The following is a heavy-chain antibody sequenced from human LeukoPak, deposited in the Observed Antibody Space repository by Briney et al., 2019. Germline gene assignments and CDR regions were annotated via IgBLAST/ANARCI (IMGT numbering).Heavy chain of an antibody. Sequence: GGSLRVSCAASGFTFSSYAMSWVRQAPGKRLEWVSAISGSGGSTYYADSVKGRFTISRDNSKNTLYLQMNSLRAEVTAVYYCAKGVKQQQSFIDYWGQGTLVTVSS. D-gene: IGHD6-13*01. J-gene: IGHJ4*02. CDR2: ISGSGGST. CDR1: GFTFSSYA. V-gene: IGHV3-23*01. CDR3: AKGVKQQQSFIDY.